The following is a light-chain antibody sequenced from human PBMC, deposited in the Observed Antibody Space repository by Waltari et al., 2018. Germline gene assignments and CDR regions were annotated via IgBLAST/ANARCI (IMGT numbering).Light chain of an antibody. CDR2: EAS. CDR1: QSISSW. J-gene: IGKJ2*01. Sequence: DIQMTQSPSTLSASVGERVTITCRASQSISSWLAWYQQKPGKAPKLLIYEASNLESGVPSRFSGSGSGTEFTLTISSLQPDDFATYDCQQYNSYPYTFSQGTKLEIK. CDR3: QQYNSYPYT. V-gene: IGKV1-5*03.